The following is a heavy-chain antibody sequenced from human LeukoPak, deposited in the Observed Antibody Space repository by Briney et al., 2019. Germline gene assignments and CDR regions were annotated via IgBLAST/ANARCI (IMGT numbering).Heavy chain of an antibody. V-gene: IGHV4-38-2*01. J-gene: IGHJ4*02. CDR2: IYYSGST. D-gene: IGHD6-19*01. Sequence: PSETLSLTCAVSGYSISSGYYWGWIRQPPGKGLEWIGSIYYSGSTYYNPSLKSRVTISVDTSKNQFSLKLSSVTAADTAVYYCARRSIAVAGPSGHFDYWGQGTLVTVSS. CDR3: ARRSIAVAGPSGHFDY. CDR1: GYSISSGYY.